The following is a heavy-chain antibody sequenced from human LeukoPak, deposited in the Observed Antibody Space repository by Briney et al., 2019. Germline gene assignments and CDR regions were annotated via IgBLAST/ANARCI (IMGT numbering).Heavy chain of an antibody. D-gene: IGHD6-13*01. V-gene: IGHV3-30*04. CDR1: GFTFSSYA. CDR3: ARGMVGYSSSWS. CDR2: ISNDGNRE. J-gene: IGHJ5*02. Sequence: GGSLRLSCAASGFTFSSYAMHWVRRALGKGLEWVTVISNDGNREFYADSVKGRFTISRDNAKNSLYLQMNSLRAEDTAVYYCARGMVGYSSSWSWGQGTLVTVSS.